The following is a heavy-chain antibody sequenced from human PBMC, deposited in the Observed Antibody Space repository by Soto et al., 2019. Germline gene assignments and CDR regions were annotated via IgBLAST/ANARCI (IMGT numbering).Heavy chain of an antibody. CDR2: INPSGGGT. V-gene: IGHV1-46*01. Sequence: EASVKVSCKASGYTFTSFYMHWVRQAPGQGLEWMGIINPSGGGTAYTQKFQGRVTMTRDTSTSTVYMELSSLRSEDTAVYYCARDSTLAYWGQGTLVTVSS. CDR1: GYTFTSFY. CDR3: ARDSTLAY. J-gene: IGHJ4*02.